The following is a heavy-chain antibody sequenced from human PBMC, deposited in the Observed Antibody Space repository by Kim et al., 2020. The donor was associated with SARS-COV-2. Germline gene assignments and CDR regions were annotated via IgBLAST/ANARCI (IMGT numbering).Heavy chain of an antibody. CDR3: VKGQQWELPNHDAFDI. J-gene: IGHJ3*02. CDR1: GFTFSSYA. D-gene: IGHD1-26*01. CDR2: ISSNGGST. V-gene: IGHV3-64D*06. Sequence: GGSLRLSCSASGFTFSSYAMHWVRQAPGKGLEYVSAISSNGGSTYYADSVKGRFTISRDNSKNTLYLQMSSLRAEDTAVYYCVKGQQWELPNHDAFDIWGQGTMVTVSS.